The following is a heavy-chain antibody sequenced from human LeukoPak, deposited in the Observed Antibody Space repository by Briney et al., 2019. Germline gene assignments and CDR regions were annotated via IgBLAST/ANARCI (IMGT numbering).Heavy chain of an antibody. V-gene: IGHV4-31*03. CDR1: GGSISSGGFY. Sequence: SQTLSLTCTVSGGSISSGGFYWSWIRQHPGKGLEWIGYISYSGTTYYNPSLKSRVAISVDTSKNLFSLKLSSVTAADTAVYYCARHENGDNYFDNWGQGTLVSVSA. D-gene: IGHD3-10*01. J-gene: IGHJ4*02. CDR2: ISYSGTT. CDR3: ARHENGDNYFDN.